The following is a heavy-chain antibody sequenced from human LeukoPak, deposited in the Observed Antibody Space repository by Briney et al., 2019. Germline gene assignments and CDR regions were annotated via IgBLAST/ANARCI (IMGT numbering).Heavy chain of an antibody. CDR1: GFIFRDSG. Sequence: PGRSLRLSCAASGFIFRDSGMHWVRQAPGKGLEWVAVMWNDGITGKYADSVRGRFRVSRDNSKNTVYLQMDSLRPDDTSVYYCARDGSGWSSDYWGQGTLVTVSS. CDR3: ARDGSGWSSDY. V-gene: IGHV3-33*01. CDR2: MWNDGITG. J-gene: IGHJ4*02. D-gene: IGHD6-19*01.